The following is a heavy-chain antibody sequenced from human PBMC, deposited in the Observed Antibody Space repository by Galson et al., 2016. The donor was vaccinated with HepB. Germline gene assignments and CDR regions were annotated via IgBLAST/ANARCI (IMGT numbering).Heavy chain of an antibody. D-gene: IGHD3-9*01. V-gene: IGHV4-34*01. Sequence: SETLSLTCAVYGGPFSDHYWSWIRQSPGKGLEWIGEINRSGSINYNPALKSRTTISIDTSKKQFSLNLRSVSAPYTAVYYCARGQSVLQAADWLKGRGYFDFWGQGTLVTVSS. CDR3: ARGQSVLQAADWLKGRGYFDF. CDR2: INRSGSI. CDR1: GGPFSDHY. J-gene: IGHJ4*02.